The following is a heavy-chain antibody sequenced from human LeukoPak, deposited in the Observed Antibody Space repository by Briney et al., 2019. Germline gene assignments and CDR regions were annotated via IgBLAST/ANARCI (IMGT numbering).Heavy chain of an antibody. J-gene: IGHJ6*03. V-gene: IGHV3-21*04. CDR2: ISSSSSYI. D-gene: IGHD3-10*01. CDR1: GFTFSSYS. Sequence: GGSLRLSCAASGFTFSSYSMSWVRQAPGKGLEWVSSISSSSSYIYYADSVKGRFTISRDNAKNSLYLQMNSLRSEDTAVYYCARGVPYGSGSYKDYYYYYMDVWGKGTTVTVSS. CDR3: ARGVPYGSGSYKDYYYYYMDV.